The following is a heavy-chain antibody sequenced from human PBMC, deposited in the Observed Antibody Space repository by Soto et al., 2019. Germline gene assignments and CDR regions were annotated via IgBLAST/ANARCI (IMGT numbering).Heavy chain of an antibody. J-gene: IGHJ3*01. CDR1: GFTFSSYA. Sequence: EVQLLESGGDLVHPGGSLRLSCADSGFTFSSYAMSWVRQTTGKGLQWVSAVSAGNTYYADSVKGRFTISRDNARHTGYLQLNSLRVADTAMYHCARSRDGYNLDAFDLWGQGTMFTFSS. CDR3: ARSRDGYNLDAFDL. D-gene: IGHD5-12*01. CDR2: VSAGNT. V-gene: IGHV3-23*01.